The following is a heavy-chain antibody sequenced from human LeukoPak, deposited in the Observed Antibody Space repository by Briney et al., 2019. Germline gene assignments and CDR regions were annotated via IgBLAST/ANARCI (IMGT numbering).Heavy chain of an antibody. CDR1: GGSFSGYY. CDR2: INHSGST. Sequence: PSETLSLTCAVYGGSFSGYYWSWIRQPPGKGLEWIGEINHSGSTNYNPSLKSRVTISVDTSKNQFSLKLSSVTAADTAVYYCARGRYCSGGSCWYYYYYGMDVWGQGTTVTVSS. CDR3: ARGRYCSGGSCWYYYYYGMDV. V-gene: IGHV4-34*01. J-gene: IGHJ6*02. D-gene: IGHD2-15*01.